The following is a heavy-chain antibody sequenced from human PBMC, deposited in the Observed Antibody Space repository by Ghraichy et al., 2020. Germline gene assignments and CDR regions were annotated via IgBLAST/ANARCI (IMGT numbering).Heavy chain of an antibody. J-gene: IGHJ3*02. D-gene: IGHD2-2*02. CDR1: GGSISSSSYY. Sequence: SETLSLTCTVSGGSISSSSYYWGWIRQPPGKGLEWIGSIYYSGSTYYNPSLKSRVTISVDTSKNQFSLKLSSVTAADTAVYYCATPLGYCSSTSCYMFAFDIWGQGTMVTVSS. V-gene: IGHV4-39*01. CDR2: IYYSGST. CDR3: ATPLGYCSSTSCYMFAFDI.